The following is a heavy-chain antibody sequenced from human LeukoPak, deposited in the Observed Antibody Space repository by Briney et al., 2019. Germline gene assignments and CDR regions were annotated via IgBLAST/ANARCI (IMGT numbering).Heavy chain of an antibody. D-gene: IGHD6-19*01. Sequence: SETLSLTCTVSGGSISSYYWSWLRQPPWQGLEWLGYIYYSGSTNYHPSLKSRVTISVDTSKNQFSLKLSSVTAADTAVYYCASDPGSSGWLDYYYGMDVWGQGTTVIVSS. J-gene: IGHJ6*02. V-gene: IGHV4-59*01. CDR2: IYYSGST. CDR3: ASDPGSSGWLDYYYGMDV. CDR1: GGSISSYY.